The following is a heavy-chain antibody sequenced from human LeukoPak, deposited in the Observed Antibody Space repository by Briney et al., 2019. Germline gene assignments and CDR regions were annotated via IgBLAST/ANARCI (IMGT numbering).Heavy chain of an antibody. V-gene: IGHV3-7*01. CDR1: GSTFSSYW. CDR3: ARVIRSGSSVPPYYYSGMDV. D-gene: IGHD6-13*01. Sequence: PGGSRRLSCATAGSTFSSYWMSWVRQAPGKGLEWVANIKQDGSEQYYVDSVKGRFTISRDNAKNSLYLQMNSLRAEDTAVYYCARVIRSGSSVPPYYYSGMDVCGQGTTVSVSS. CDR2: IKQDGSEQ. J-gene: IGHJ6*02.